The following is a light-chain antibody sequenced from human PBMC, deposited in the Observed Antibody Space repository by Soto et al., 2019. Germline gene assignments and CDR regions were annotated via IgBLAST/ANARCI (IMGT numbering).Light chain of an antibody. CDR3: QQSYSFPFT. V-gene: IGKV1-39*01. CDR2: GAS. J-gene: IGKJ3*01. Sequence: DIQMTQSPSSLSASIGDRVTITCRASQTITNYLNWYQQKPGKAPNLLIYGASSLQSGVPSRFSGGGSGTDFTLTINSLEPEDYGTYYCQQSYSFPFTFGPGNKVYV. CDR1: QTITNY.